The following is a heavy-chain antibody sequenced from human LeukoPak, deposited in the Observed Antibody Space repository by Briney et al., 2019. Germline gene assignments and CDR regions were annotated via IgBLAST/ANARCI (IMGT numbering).Heavy chain of an antibody. D-gene: IGHD3-16*01. Sequence: GGSLRLSCAAPGFSFSSYSMNWVRQAPGRGLVLVSSISASGNYIYYADSVKGRFTISRDSAENSLYLQMNSLGAEDTAVYYCARGLYYYGTDAFDIWGQGTMVTVS. V-gene: IGHV3-21*01. CDR2: ISASGNYI. CDR3: ARGLYYYGTDAFDI. CDR1: GFSFSSYS. J-gene: IGHJ3*02.